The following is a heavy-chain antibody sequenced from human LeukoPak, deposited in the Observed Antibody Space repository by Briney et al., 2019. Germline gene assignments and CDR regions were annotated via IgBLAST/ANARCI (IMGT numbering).Heavy chain of an antibody. J-gene: IGHJ4*02. V-gene: IGHV3-66*01. Sequence: GGSLRLSCAASGFTVSSNYMSWVRQAPGKGLEWVSVIYSGGSTYYADSVKGRFTISRDNSKNTLYLQMDSLRVDDTAVYYCAKRVGDYWGQGTLVTVSS. CDR3: AKRVGDY. CDR1: GFTVSSNY. CDR2: IYSGGST. D-gene: IGHD1-26*01.